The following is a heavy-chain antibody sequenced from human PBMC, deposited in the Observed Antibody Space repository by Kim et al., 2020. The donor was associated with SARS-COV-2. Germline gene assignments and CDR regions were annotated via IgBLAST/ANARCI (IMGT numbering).Heavy chain of an antibody. CDR3: ARLDYGGY. Sequence: GGSTSYAQKFQGRVTMTRDTSTSTVYMELSSLRSEDTAVYYCARLDYGGYWGQGTLVTVSS. V-gene: IGHV1-46*01. J-gene: IGHJ4*02. CDR2: GGST.